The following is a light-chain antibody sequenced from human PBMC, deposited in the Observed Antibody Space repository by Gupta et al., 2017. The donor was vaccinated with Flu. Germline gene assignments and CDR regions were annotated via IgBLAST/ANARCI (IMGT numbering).Light chain of an antibody. J-gene: IGLJ2*01. Sequence: QSALTQPASVSGSPGQSITISCTGTSSDIGSYNYVSWYQQHPDKAPKLLIYGVTNRPSGVSNRFSGSKSGDTASLTISGLQVEDEADYYCSSCTSSTTVVFGGGTKLTVL. CDR2: GVT. V-gene: IGLV2-14*01. CDR1: SSDIGSYNY. CDR3: SSCTSSTTVV.